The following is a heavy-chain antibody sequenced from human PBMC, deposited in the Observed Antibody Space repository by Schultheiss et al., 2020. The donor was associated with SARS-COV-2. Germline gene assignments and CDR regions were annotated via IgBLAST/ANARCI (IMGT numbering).Heavy chain of an antibody. J-gene: IGHJ4*02. CDR3: ARDRYYDFWSGYSPAFVY. V-gene: IGHV3-66*02. Sequence: GGSLRLSCAASGFTVSSNYMSWVRQAPGKGLEWVSVIYSGGSTYYADSVKGRFTISRDNSKNTLYLQMNSLRAEDTAVYYCARDRYYDFWSGYSPAFVYWGQGTLVTVSS. CDR2: IYSGGST. CDR1: GFTVSSNY. D-gene: IGHD3-3*01.